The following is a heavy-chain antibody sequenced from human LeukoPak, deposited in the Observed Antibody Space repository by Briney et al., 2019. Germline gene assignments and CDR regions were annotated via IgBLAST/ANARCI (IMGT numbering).Heavy chain of an antibody. CDR3: AREWFGELI. D-gene: IGHD3-10*01. Sequence: GGSLRLSCAASGFTVSSNYMSWVRQAPGKGLEWISFVRHDSSDIYYADSVRGRFTISRDNAYNSLHLQMNSLRADDTAVYYCAREWFGELIWGKGTLVTVSS. J-gene: IGHJ4*02. CDR1: GFTVSSNY. V-gene: IGHV3-48*01. CDR2: VRHDSSDI.